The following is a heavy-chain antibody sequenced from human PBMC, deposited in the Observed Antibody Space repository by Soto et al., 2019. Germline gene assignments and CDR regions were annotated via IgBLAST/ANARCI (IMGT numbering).Heavy chain of an antibody. CDR1: GYTFTSYG. CDR3: ATEVGACFDF. D-gene: IGHD1-26*01. Sequence: QVQLVQSGPEVKEPGASVKVSCKASGYTFTSYGITWVRQGPGQGLEWVGWTSGYNGDTNSAQKVQGRICVSTATSPATAYLAVRSLRSDDTAVYYCATEVGACFDFWRQGTLVTVSS. V-gene: IGHV1-18*01. CDR2: TSGYNGDT. J-gene: IGHJ4*02.